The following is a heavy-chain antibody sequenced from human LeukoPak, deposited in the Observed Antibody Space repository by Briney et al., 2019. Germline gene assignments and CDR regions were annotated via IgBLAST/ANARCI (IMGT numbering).Heavy chain of an antibody. CDR1: GFTFSGHG. J-gene: IGHJ4*02. V-gene: IGHV3-7*04. Sequence: GRSLRLSCAASGFTFSGHGMHWVRQAPGKGLEWVANIKQDGSKKSYVDSVKGRFTISRDNAKNSLYLQMNSLRAEDTAIYYCTRVGYIDEGIDYWGQGTLVTVSS. D-gene: IGHD5-24*01. CDR3: TRVGYIDEGIDY. CDR2: IKQDGSKK.